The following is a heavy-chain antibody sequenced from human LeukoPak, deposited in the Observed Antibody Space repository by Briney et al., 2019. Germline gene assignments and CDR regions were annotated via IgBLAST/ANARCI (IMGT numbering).Heavy chain of an antibody. CDR1: GFTFSSYW. CDR3: ARVLPAQRAQIDY. J-gene: IGHJ4*02. V-gene: IGHV3-7*01. D-gene: IGHD1-26*01. CDR2: IKQDGSEK. Sequence: PGGSLRLSCAASGFTFSSYWMSWVRQAPGKGLEWVANIKQDGSEKYYVDSVKGRFTISRDNAKNSLYLQMNSLRAEDTAVYYCARVLPAQRAQIDYWGQGTLVTVSS.